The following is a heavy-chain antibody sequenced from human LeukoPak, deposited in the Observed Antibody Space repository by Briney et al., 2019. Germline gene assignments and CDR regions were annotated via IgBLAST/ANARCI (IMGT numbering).Heavy chain of an antibody. V-gene: IGHV3-20*04. J-gene: IGHJ6*03. CDR1: GFTFDDYG. Sequence: GGSLRLSCAASGFTFDDYGMSWVRQAPGKGLEWVSGINWNGGSTGYADSVKGRFTISRDNAKNSLYLQMNSLRAEDTALYYCAAAPSIAARSINYYYYYMDVWGNGTTVTVSS. D-gene: IGHD6-6*01. CDR3: AAAPSIAARSINYYYYYMDV. CDR2: INWNGGST.